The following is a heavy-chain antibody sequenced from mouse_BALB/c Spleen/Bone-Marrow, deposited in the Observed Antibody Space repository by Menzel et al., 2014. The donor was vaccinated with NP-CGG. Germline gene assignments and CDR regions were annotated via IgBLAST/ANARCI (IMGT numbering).Heavy chain of an antibody. V-gene: IGHV5-6*01. Sequence: EVQRVESGGDLVKSGGSLKLSCAASGFTFSTYGMSWVRQTPDKRLEWVATISSGGDYTYYPDSVKGRFTISRDNAKNTLYLQMSSLKSEDIAMYYCASQTGTWFAYWGQGTLVTVSA. CDR1: GFTFSTYG. J-gene: IGHJ3*01. CDR2: ISSGGDYT. D-gene: IGHD4-1*01. CDR3: ASQTGTWFAY.